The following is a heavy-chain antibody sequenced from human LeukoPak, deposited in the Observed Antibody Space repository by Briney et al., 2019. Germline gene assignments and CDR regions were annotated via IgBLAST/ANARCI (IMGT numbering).Heavy chain of an antibody. V-gene: IGHV4-34*01. J-gene: IGHJ5*02. CDR2: INHSGST. D-gene: IGHD3-22*01. CDR1: GFTFSSYW. CDR3: ARQSRYYDRGWFDP. Sequence: GSLRLSCAASGFTFSSYWMSWIRQPPGKGLEWIGEINHSGSTNYNPSLKSRVTISVDTSKNQFSLKLSSVTAADTAVYYCARQSRYYDRGWFDPWGQGTLVTVSS.